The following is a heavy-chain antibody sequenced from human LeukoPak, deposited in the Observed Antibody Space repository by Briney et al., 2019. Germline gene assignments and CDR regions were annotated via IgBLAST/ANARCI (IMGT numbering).Heavy chain of an antibody. V-gene: IGHV4-61*02. CDR3: ARLNGDYPDHYYYYMDV. CDR1: GGSISSGSYY. Sequence: SETLSLTCTVSGGSISSGSYYWSWIRQPAGKGLEWIGRIYTSGSTNYNPSLKSRVTISVDTSKNQFSLKLSSVTAADTAVYYCARLNGDYPDHYYYYMDVWGKGTTVTIS. CDR2: IYTSGST. J-gene: IGHJ6*03. D-gene: IGHD4-17*01.